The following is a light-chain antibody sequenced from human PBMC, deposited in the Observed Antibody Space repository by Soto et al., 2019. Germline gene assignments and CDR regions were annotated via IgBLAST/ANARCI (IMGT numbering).Light chain of an antibody. V-gene: IGKV1-5*03. CDR3: QQYNDLST. CDR1: QTIGTW. J-gene: IGKJ4*01. Sequence: DIQMTQSPSTLSASVGDTVTITCRASQTIGTWLAWYQQKPAKAPKLLSYKASTLESGVPSRFSGSGSGTEFTLTISSLQADDFATYYCQQYNDLSTFVGGTKVEIK. CDR2: KAS.